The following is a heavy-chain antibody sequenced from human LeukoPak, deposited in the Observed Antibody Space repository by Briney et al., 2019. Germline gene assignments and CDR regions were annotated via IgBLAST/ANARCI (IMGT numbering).Heavy chain of an antibody. CDR1: GYTFTSYG. J-gene: IGHJ6*03. CDR3: ARDLSDYDFWSGYRKYYYYYYMDV. V-gene: IGHV1-18*01. CDR2: ISAYNGNT. Sequence: ASVKVSCKASGYTFTSYGISWVRQAPGQGLEWMGWISAYNGNTNYAQKLQGRVTMTTDTSTSTAYMELRSLRSDDTAVYYCARDLSDYDFWSGYRKYYYYYYMDVWGKGTTVTVSS. D-gene: IGHD3-3*01.